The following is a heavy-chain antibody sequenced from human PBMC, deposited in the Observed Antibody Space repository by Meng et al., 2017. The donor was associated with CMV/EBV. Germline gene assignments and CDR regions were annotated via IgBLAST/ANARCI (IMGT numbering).Heavy chain of an antibody. Sequence: QLQLQESGPGLGKPSETLPPTCTVSGGSISSSSYYWGWIRQPPGKGLEWIGSIYYSGSTYYNPSLKSRVTISVDTSKNQFSLKLSSVTAADTAVYYCARGGIAAAGLHWGQGTLVTVSS. CDR3: ARGGIAAAGLH. CDR1: GGSISSSSYY. V-gene: IGHV4-39*07. J-gene: IGHJ4*02. D-gene: IGHD6-13*01. CDR2: IYYSGST.